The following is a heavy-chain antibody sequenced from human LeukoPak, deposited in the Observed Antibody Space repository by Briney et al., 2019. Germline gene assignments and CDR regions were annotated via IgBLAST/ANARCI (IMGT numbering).Heavy chain of an antibody. Sequence: SETLSLTCTVSGGSISSGSYYWGWIRQPPGKGPEWIGGIYYSGSTYYNSSLKSRVTISVDTSKNQFSLKLSSVTAADTAVYYCARHYFDTSGQSYYFDYWGQGTLVTVSS. CDR3: ARHYFDTSGQSYYFDY. V-gene: IGHV4-39*01. CDR1: GGSISSGSYY. J-gene: IGHJ4*02. CDR2: IYYSGST. D-gene: IGHD3-22*01.